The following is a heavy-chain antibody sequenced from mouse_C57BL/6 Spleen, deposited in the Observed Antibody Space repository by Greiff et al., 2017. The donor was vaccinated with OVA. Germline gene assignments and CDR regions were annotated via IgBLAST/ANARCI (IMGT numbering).Heavy chain of an antibody. J-gene: IGHJ2*01. CDR1: GFSFNTYA. CDR3: VRHNFDY. V-gene: IGHV10-1*01. Sequence: EVKLVESGGGLVQPKGSLKLSCAASGFSFNTYAMNWVRQAPGKGLEWVARIRSKSNNYATYYADSVKDRFTISRDDSESMLYLEMNNLKTEGTAMYYCVRHNFDYWGQGATLTVSS. CDR2: IRSKSNNYAT.